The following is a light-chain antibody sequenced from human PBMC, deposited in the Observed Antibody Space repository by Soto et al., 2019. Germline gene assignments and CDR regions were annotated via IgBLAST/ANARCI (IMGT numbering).Light chain of an antibody. Sequence: QSVLTQPAPVSGSPGQSIAISCTGVRTDVADGYDYVSWYQQHPGQAPQLIIYDVSNRPSGVSDRFSGSKSGNTASLTISGLQAEDEAEYYCTSYTSSTPFYVFGIGTKVTAL. V-gene: IGLV2-14*03. CDR2: DVS. CDR3: TSYTSSTPFYV. J-gene: IGLJ1*01. CDR1: RTDVADGYDY.